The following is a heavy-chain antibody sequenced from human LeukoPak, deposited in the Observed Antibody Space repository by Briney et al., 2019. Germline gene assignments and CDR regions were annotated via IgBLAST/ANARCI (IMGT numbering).Heavy chain of an antibody. CDR1: GFTFDDYA. V-gene: IGHV3-9*01. CDR3: AKNYYFDY. J-gene: IGHJ4*02. Sequence: PGRSLRLSCAASGFTFDDYAMHWVRQAPGKGLEWVSGISWNSGSIGYADSVKGRYTISRDNAKNPLYLQMNSLRAEDTALYYCAKNYYFDYWGQGTLVTVSS. CDR2: ISWNSGSI.